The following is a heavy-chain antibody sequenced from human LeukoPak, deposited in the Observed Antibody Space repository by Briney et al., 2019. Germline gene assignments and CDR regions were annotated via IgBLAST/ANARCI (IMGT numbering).Heavy chain of an antibody. Sequence: GESLKISCKGSGYTFTSYWIAWVRQMPGKGLEWMGIIYPGDSDTRYSPSFQGQVTISADKSISTAYLQWSSLKASDTAMYYCARQAPYDSSGYLLGYWGQGTLVTVSS. V-gene: IGHV5-51*01. CDR1: GYTFTSYW. D-gene: IGHD3-22*01. CDR3: ARQAPYDSSGYLLGY. CDR2: IYPGDSDT. J-gene: IGHJ4*02.